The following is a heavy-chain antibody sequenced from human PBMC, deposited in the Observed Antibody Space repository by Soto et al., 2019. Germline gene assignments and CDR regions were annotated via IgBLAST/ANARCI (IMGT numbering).Heavy chain of an antibody. D-gene: IGHD1-1*01. J-gene: IGHJ6*02. CDR1: SGPSSSHN. CDR2: AYSTGAT. CDR3: VRQGIGNLHGLVDV. Sequence: QVQLQQSGPGLVKPSETLSLTCSVSSGPSSSHNWGWIRQPPGRGLEWIGFAYSTGATRYNPSLKSRVTISADTSTNHISLTLTSVTAADTAVYYCVRQGIGNLHGLVDVWGQGTTVRVSS. V-gene: IGHV4-59*08.